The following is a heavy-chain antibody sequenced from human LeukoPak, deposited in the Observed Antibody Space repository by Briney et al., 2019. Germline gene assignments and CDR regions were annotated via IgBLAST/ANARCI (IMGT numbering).Heavy chain of an antibody. V-gene: IGHV3-30-3*01. CDR3: ARDLGDYYDSSGYHVY. D-gene: IGHD3-22*01. CDR2: ISYDGSNK. J-gene: IGHJ4*02. Sequence: GGSLRLSCAASGLTGSHNYVSWVRQAPGKGLEWVAVISYDGSNKYYADSVKGRFTISRDNSKNTLYLQMNGLRAEDTAVYYCARDLGDYYDSSGYHVYWGQGTLVTVSS. CDR1: GLTGSHNY.